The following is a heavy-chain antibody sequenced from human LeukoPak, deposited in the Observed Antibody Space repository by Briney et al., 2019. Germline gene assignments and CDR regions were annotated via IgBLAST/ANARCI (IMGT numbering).Heavy chain of an antibody. V-gene: IGHV4-59*01. J-gene: IGHJ5*02. CDR1: GGSISGYY. Sequence: SETLSLTCTVSGGSISGYYWSWIRQPPGKAPEWIGYTSHRGSTKYNFSLKSRVTMSVDTSKNQFSLKLSSVIAADTAMYYCARGFEGVAGWFDPWGQGTLVTVSS. CDR3: ARGFEGVAGWFDP. CDR2: TSHRGST. D-gene: IGHD3-16*01.